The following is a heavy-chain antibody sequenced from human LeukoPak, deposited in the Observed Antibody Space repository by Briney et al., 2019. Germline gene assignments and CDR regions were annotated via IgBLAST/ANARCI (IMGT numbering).Heavy chain of an antibody. Sequence: GGSLRLSCAVSGFTFSDYEMTWVRQAPGKGLEWISFITSSGATKYYADSVRGRFAISRDNANNSLYLIVDSLRADDTAVYFCARILGNTYYYYYMDVWGKGTTVTVSS. CDR2: ITSSGATK. J-gene: IGHJ6*03. CDR1: GFTFSDYE. CDR3: ARILGNTYYYYYMDV. V-gene: IGHV3-48*03.